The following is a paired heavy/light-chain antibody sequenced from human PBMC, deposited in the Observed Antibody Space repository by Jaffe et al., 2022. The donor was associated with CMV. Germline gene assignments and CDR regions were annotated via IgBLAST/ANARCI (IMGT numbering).Light chain of an antibody. CDR3: QLLNSYPSFT. CDR2: AAS. Sequence: IQLTQSPSSLSASVGDRVTITCRASQGINNFLAWYQQKPGKAPELLISAASTLQSGVPSRFSGSGSGTDFTLTIDSLQPEDFATYYCQLLNSYPSFTFGPGTKVDIK. V-gene: IGKV1-9*01. J-gene: IGKJ3*01. CDR1: QGINNF.
Heavy chain of an antibody. V-gene: IGHV5-10-1*03. CDR1: GYSFVTYW. CDR2: INPSDSST. CDR3: ARHFRNYDILTRQFYFYMDV. Sequence: EEQLVQSGAEVKKPGESLRISCKGSGYSFVTYWITWVRQMPGKGLEWMGRINPSDSSTNYDPSFQGHVTISLDRSISTAYLQWSSLKASDTAIYYCARHFRNYDILTRQFYFYMDVWGEGTTVTVSS. D-gene: IGHD3-9*01. J-gene: IGHJ6*03.